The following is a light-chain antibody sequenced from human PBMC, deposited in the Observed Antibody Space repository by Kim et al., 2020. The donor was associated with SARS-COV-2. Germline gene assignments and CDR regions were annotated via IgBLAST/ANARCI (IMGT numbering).Light chain of an antibody. CDR2: AAS. CDR1: QSVSSN. CDR3: KQYDKWPRT. V-gene: IGKV3-15*01. J-gene: IGKJ1*01. Sequence: EVVMTQSPATLSVSPGERATLSCTASQSVSSNLAWYQQKPGQAPRLLISAASTRATGIPVRFSGGGSGTDFTLTISSLQSEDFAVYYCKQYDKWPRTFGQGNKVDIK.